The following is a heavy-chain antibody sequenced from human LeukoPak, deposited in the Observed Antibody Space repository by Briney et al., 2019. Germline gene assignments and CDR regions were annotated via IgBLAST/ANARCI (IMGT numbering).Heavy chain of an antibody. CDR1: GFTFSDYY. V-gene: IGHV3-11*04. CDR2: ISSSGSTI. CDR3: ASLPTYYYGSGSYHFDY. D-gene: IGHD3-10*01. J-gene: IGHJ4*02. Sequence: GGSLRLSCAASGFTFSDYYMSWLRQAPGKGLEWVSYISSSGSTIYYADSVKGRFTISRDNAKNSLYLQMNSLRAEDTAVYYCASLPTYYYGSGSYHFDYWGQGTLVTVSS.